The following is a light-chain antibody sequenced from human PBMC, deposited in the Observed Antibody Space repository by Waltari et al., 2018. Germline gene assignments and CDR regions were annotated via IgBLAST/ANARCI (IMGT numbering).Light chain of an antibody. CDR2: ATS. CDR3: QQSYNTFPYT. V-gene: IGKV1-39*01. J-gene: IGKJ2*01. Sequence: DIQMTQSPSSLSASVGDRVTITCQASQSIAGYLHWYQQKPGKAPKLLIYATSTLQSGVPSRFSGSGSGTDFTLTISSLQPEDFATYYCQQSYNTFPYTFGQGTKLEIK. CDR1: QSIAGY.